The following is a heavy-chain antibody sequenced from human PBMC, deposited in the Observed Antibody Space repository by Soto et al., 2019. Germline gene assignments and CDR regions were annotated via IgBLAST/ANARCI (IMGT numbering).Heavy chain of an antibody. CDR3: ARDLAAAGPFDY. Sequence: QVQLVQSGAEVKKPGASVKVSCKASGYTFTSYSISWVRQAPGQGLEWMGWINPYNGNTNYAQKLQGRVTMTTDTSTSTAYMELSSLRSGDTAVYYCARDLAAAGPFDYWGQGTLVTVSS. D-gene: IGHD6-13*01. V-gene: IGHV1-18*01. CDR2: INPYNGNT. J-gene: IGHJ4*02. CDR1: GYTFTSYS.